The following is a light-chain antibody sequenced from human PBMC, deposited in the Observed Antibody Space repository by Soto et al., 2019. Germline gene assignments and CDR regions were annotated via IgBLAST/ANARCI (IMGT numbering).Light chain of an antibody. CDR1: QTISRN. Sequence: DIQMTQPPSSLSASVGDRVAIPCRASQTISRNLNWYQQKPGTAPKLLIYAASNLQSGVPSRFSGSGSGTDFTLAISSLQPEDFAIYYCQQSDTIPITFGQGTRLEIK. CDR3: QQSDTIPIT. V-gene: IGKV1-39*01. J-gene: IGKJ5*01. CDR2: AAS.